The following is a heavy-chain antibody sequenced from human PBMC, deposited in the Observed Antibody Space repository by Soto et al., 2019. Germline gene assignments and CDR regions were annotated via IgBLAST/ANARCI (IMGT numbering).Heavy chain of an antibody. J-gene: IGHJ4*02. CDR2: IYWNDDK. V-gene: IGHV2-5*01. D-gene: IGHD2-15*01. CDR3: AHGRGDCSGGSCQGCSDY. Sequence: QINLKESGPTLVKPTQPLTLTCTFSGSSLSTSGLDVGWIRQPPGKALEWLALIYWNDDKRYRPSLKSRLTITDETSKNRVVLTMTSMDPVDTATYYCAHGRGDCSGGSCQGCSDYWGQGTLVTVSS. CDR1: GSSLSTSGLD.